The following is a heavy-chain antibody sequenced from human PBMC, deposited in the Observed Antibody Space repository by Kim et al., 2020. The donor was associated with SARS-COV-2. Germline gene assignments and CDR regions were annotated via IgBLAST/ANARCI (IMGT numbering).Heavy chain of an antibody. D-gene: IGHD3-10*01. V-gene: IGHV4-59*08. Sequence: PSLGSRVTISVDTSKNQFSLKLSSVTAADTAVYYCARRGGVLKFNWYFDLWGRGTLVTVSS. J-gene: IGHJ2*01. CDR3: ARRGGVLKFNWYFDL.